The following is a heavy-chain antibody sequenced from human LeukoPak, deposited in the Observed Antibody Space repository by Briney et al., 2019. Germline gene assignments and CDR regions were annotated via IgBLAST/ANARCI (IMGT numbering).Heavy chain of an antibody. V-gene: IGHV3-7*01. CDR3: ARDSSGWGPYYFDY. J-gene: IGHJ4*02. CDR1: GFTFSSYW. Sequence: GGSLRLSCAASGFTFSSYWMSWVRQAPGKGLEWVANIKQDGSEKYYVDSVKGRFTIPRDNAKNSLYLQMNSLRAEDTALYYCARDSSGWGPYYFDYWGQGTLVTVSS. D-gene: IGHD6-19*01. CDR2: IKQDGSEK.